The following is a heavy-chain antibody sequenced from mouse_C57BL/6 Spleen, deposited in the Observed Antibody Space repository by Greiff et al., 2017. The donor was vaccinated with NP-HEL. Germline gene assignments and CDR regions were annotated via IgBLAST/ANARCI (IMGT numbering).Heavy chain of an antibody. J-gene: IGHJ2*01. CDR3: TRWNYGSSYVDY. CDR1: GYTFTDYE. Sequence: QVQLKESGAELVRPGASVTLSCKASGYTFTDYEMHWVKQTPVHGLEWIGAIDPETGGTAYNQKFKGKAILTADKSSSTAYMELRSLTSEDSAVYYCTRWNYGSSYVDYWGQGTTLIVSS. CDR2: IDPETGGT. V-gene: IGHV1-15*01. D-gene: IGHD1-1*01.